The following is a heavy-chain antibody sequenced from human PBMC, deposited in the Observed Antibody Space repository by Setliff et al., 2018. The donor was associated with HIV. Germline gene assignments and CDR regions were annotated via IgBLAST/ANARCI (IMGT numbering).Heavy chain of an antibody. Sequence: SETLSLTCTASGYSISSGYYWGWIRQPPGKGLEWIGSIYYSGRTYYNPSLKSRVTISVVTSKNQFSLQLSSVTAADAAVYYCARQAWHSGRNGYFVDYWGQGMLVTVS. CDR3: ARQAWHSGRNGYFVDY. CDR1: GYSISSGYY. V-gene: IGHV4-38-2*02. D-gene: IGHD3-22*01. J-gene: IGHJ4*02. CDR2: IYYSGRT.